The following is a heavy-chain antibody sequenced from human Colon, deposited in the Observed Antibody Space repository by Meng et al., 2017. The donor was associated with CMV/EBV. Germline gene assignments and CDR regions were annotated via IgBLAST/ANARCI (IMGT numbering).Heavy chain of an antibody. CDR3: ASYGSGTSSIFDY. V-gene: IGHV1-2*06. Sequence: KASVHTFADYYIPWVRQAPGQGPEWMGRINPNSGGSNYAEMFQGRVTLTRDTSINTVYTELSSLRSDDTAVYYCASYGSGTSSIFDYWGQGTLVTVSS. CDR2: INPNSGGS. J-gene: IGHJ4*02. CDR1: VHTFADYY. D-gene: IGHD3-10*01.